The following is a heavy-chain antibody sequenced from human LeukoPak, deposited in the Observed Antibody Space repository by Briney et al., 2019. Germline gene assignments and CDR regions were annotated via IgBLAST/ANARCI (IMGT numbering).Heavy chain of an antibody. CDR2: INHSGST. J-gene: IGHJ4*02. CDR3: ARGGNIVVVPAAIPFDY. D-gene: IGHD2-2*01. V-gene: IGHV4-34*01. CDR1: GGSFSGYY. Sequence: SETLSLTCAVYGGSFSGYYWSWIRQPPGKGLEWIGEINHSGSTNYNPALKSGVTISVDTSKNQFSLKLSSVTAADTAVYYCARGGNIVVVPAAIPFDYWGQGTLVTVSS.